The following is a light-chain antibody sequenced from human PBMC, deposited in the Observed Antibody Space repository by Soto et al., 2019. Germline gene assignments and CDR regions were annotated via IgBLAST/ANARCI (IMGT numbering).Light chain of an antibody. CDR1: SSDVGGYNY. V-gene: IGLV2-14*01. CDR3: SSSTSSSTLEVV. J-gene: IGLJ2*01. Sequence: QSALTQPASVSGSPGQSIPISCTGTSSDVGGYNYVSWYQQHPGKAPKLMIYDVSNRPSGVSNRFSGSKSGNTASLTISGLQAEDEADYYCSSSTSSSTLEVVFGGGTKLTVL. CDR2: DVS.